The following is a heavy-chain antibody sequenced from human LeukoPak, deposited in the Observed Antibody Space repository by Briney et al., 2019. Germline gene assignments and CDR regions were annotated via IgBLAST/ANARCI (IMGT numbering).Heavy chain of an antibody. CDR1: GGSISSYY. V-gene: IGHV4-59*01. Sequence: PSETLSLTRTVSGGSISSYYWSWIRQPPGKGLEWIGYIYYSGSTNHNPSLKSRVTISVDTSKNQFSMKRSSVTAADTAVYYCARSTGTNYYYYGMDVWGQGTTVTVSS. D-gene: IGHD1-1*01. J-gene: IGHJ6*02. CDR3: ARSTGTNYYYYGMDV. CDR2: IYYSGST.